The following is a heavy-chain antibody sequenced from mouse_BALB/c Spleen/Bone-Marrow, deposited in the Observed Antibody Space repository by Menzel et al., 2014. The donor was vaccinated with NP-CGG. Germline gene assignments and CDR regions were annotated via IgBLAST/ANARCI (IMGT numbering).Heavy chain of an antibody. V-gene: IGHV1-14*01. CDR3: ARGGRYDGFAY. CDR2: INPYNDGT. J-gene: IGHJ3*01. CDR1: GYTFTSYV. Sequence: VQLKESGPELVKPGASVKMSCKASGYTFTSYVMHWVKQKPGQGLEWIGYINPYNDGTKYNEKFKGKATLTSDKSSSTAYMELSSLTSEDSAVYYGARGGRYDGFAYWGQGTLVTVSA. D-gene: IGHD2-14*01.